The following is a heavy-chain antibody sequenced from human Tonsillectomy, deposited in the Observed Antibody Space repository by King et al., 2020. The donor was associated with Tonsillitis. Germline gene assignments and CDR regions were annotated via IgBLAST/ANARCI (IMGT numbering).Heavy chain of an antibody. CDR3: ARTGDDICTGYYMSRIDYTCFDP. V-gene: IGHV3-21*01. D-gene: IGHD3-9*01. J-gene: IGHJ5*02. CDR1: GFTFSSYS. Sequence: QLVQSGGGLVKPGGSLRLSCAASGFTFSSYSMNWVRQAPGKGLEWVSSISSSSSYIYYADSVKGRFTISRDNAKNSLYLQMNSLRAEDTAVYYCARTGDDICTGYYMSRIDYTCFDPWGQGTLVTVSS. CDR2: ISSSSSYI.